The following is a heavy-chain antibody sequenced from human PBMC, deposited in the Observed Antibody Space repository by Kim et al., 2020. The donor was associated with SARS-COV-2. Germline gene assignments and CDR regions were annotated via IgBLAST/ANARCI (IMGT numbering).Heavy chain of an antibody. CDR3: ARDVHYDFWSGDLYYFDY. CDR1: GFTFSSYS. CDR2: ISSSYI. V-gene: IGHV3-21*01. Sequence: GGSLRLSCAASGFTFSSYSMNWVRQAPGKGLEWVSSISSSYIYYADSVKGRFTISRDNAKNSLYLQMNSLRAEDTAVYYCARDVHYDFWSGDLYYFDYWGQGTLVTVSS. D-gene: IGHD3-3*01. J-gene: IGHJ4*02.